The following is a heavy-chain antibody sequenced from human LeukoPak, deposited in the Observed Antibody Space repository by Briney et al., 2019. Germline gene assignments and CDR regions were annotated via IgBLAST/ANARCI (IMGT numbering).Heavy chain of an antibody. V-gene: IGHV4-59*02. CDR1: GGSVSGYY. J-gene: IGHJ4*02. D-gene: IGHD5-18*01. Sequence: SETLSLTCTVSGGSVSGYYWSWIRQPPGKGLEWIGYIYYSGSTNYNPSLKSRVTISVDTSKNQFSLKLSSVTAADTAVYYCARAPPPRYSYGFYFDYWGQGTLVTVSS. CDR2: IYYSGST. CDR3: ARAPPPRYSYGFYFDY.